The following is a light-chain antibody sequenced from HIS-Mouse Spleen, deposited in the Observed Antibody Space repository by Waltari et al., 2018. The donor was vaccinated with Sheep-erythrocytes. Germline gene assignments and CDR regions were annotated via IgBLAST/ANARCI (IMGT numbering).Light chain of an antibody. CDR3: QAWDSSTAV. CDR1: KVGEKY. CDR2: QDS. Sequence: SYELTQPPSVSVSPGQTASITCSGDKVGEKYACCYQQKPGHSTVLVIYQDSKRPSGIPERFFGSNSGNTATLTISGTQAMDEADYYCQAWDSSTAVFGGGTKLTVL. J-gene: IGLJ2*01. V-gene: IGLV3-1*01.